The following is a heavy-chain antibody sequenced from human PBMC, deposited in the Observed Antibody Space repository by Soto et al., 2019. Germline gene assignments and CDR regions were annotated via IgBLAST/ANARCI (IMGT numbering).Heavy chain of an antibody. CDR2: ISYDGSNK. Sequence: QPGGSLRLSCAASGFTFSSYGMHWVRQAPGKGLEWVAVISYDGSNKYYADSVKGRFTISRDNSKNTLYLQMNSLRAEDTAVYYCAKGHLGYCSGGSCYSSDYFDYWGQGTLVTLSS. V-gene: IGHV3-30*18. J-gene: IGHJ4*02. CDR1: GFTFSSYG. CDR3: AKGHLGYCSGGSCYSSDYFDY. D-gene: IGHD2-15*01.